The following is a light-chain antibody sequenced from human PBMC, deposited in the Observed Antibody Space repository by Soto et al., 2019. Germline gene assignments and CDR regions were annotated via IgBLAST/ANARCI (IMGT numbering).Light chain of an antibody. CDR1: QSVSSNY. V-gene: IGKV3-20*01. Sequence: EIVLTQSPGTLSLSPGDRATLSCRASQSVSSNYLAWYQQKPGQAPRLLIYGASSRATGTPDRFSGSGSGTDFTLTISRLEPEDFAVYYCQRYGTSLPLTFGGGTKV. CDR2: GAS. CDR3: QRYGTSLPLT. J-gene: IGKJ4*01.